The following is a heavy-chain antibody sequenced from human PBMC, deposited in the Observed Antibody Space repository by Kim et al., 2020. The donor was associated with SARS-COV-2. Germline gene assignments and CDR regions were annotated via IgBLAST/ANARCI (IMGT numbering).Heavy chain of an antibody. CDR2: ISGGGFNT. D-gene: IGHD2-2*01. Sequence: GGSLRLSCAASGFTFRNYAMTWVRQAPGKGLEWVSAISGGGFNTYHADSVKGRFTISRDNSKNTLYLQMSSLRAEDTAIYYCARIRGYCSSTCSYGVYFDSWGPGTLVTVSS. CDR1: GFTFRNYA. CDR3: ARIRGYCSSTCSYGVYFDS. V-gene: IGHV3-23*01. J-gene: IGHJ4*02.